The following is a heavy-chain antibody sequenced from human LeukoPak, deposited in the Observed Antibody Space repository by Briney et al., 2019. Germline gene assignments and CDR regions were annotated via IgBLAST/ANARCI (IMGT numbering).Heavy chain of an antibody. CDR3: VRLRRNSDTSGYYYYYDF. V-gene: IGHV3-21*01. CDR2: ISVRSNYI. D-gene: IGHD3-22*01. J-gene: IGHJ4*02. Sequence: GGSLRLSCAGSGFTFSSYAMSWVRQAPGKGLEWVSSISVRSNYIYYADSVRGRFSISRDDARDSLFLQMNSLRAEDTAVYYCVRLRRNSDTSGYYYYYDFWGQGTLVTVSS. CDR1: GFTFSSYA.